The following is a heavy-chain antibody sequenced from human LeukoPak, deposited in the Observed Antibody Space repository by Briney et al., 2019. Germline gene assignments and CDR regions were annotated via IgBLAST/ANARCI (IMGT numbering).Heavy chain of an antibody. V-gene: IGHV4-59*01. D-gene: IGHD2/OR15-2a*01. CDR2: IYDSGTT. Sequence: SETLSLTCTVSGGSFGNYYWSWIRQPPGKGLEWIGYIYDSGTTNYNPSLKSRVTISVDMSKNQFSLKLSSVTAADTAVYYCVRDFSVASDIWGQGTMVTVSS. J-gene: IGHJ3*02. CDR3: VRDFSVASDI. CDR1: GGSFGNYY.